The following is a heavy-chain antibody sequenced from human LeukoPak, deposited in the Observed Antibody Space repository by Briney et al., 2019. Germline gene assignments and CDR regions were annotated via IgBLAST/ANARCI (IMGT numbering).Heavy chain of an antibody. CDR3: ARVHYYDTSGSFDS. CDR2: ISSSGSTI. Sequence: GGSLRLSCAASGFTFSNYEMNWVRQAPGKGLEWVSYISSSGSTIYYADSVKGRFTISRGNAKISLYLQMNSLGAEDTAVYYCARVHYYDTSGSFDSWGQGTLVTVSS. J-gene: IGHJ4*02. D-gene: IGHD3-22*01. CDR1: GFTFSNYE. V-gene: IGHV3-48*03.